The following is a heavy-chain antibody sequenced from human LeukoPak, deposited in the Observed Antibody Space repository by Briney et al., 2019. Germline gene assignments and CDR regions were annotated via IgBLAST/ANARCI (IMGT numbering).Heavy chain of an antibody. J-gene: IGHJ6*02. V-gene: IGHV3-30-3*01. CDR2: TSYDGTNK. Sequence: GGSLRLSCAASGFTFGSDILHWVRQAPGKGLEGVAVTSYDGTNKNYAYSVTVRFTISRDNSNNTLYLQMNSLRAEDTAVYYCARVTRYYYGMDVWGQGTTVTVSS. CDR1: GFTFGSDI. CDR3: ARVTRYYYGMDV.